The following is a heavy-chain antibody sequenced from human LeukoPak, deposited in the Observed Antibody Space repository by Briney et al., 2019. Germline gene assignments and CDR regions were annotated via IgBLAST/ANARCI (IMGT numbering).Heavy chain of an antibody. Sequence: GGSLRLSCAASAFTLSNYGMHWVRQAPGKGLEWVALISYDGSDKYYADSVKGRFTISRDNSKNTLYLQMISLRPEDTAVYYCARGYCSGGSCYSGDAFDIWGQGTMVTVSS. V-gene: IGHV3-30*03. J-gene: IGHJ3*02. D-gene: IGHD2-15*01. CDR1: AFTLSNYG. CDR2: ISYDGSDK. CDR3: ARGYCSGGSCYSGDAFDI.